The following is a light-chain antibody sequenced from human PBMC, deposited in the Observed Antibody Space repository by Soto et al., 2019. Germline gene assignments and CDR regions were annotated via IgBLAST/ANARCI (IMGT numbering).Light chain of an antibody. V-gene: IGLV2-14*01. CDR3: SSYTTSNTRQIV. Sequence: QSVLTQPASVSGSPGQSITISCTGTSNDVGGYNYVSWYQQHPGKAPKFMIYDVSNRPSGVSNRFSGSKCGNTASLTISGLQAEDEADYYCSSYTTSNTRQIVFGTGTKVTVL. CDR1: SNDVGGYNY. J-gene: IGLJ1*01. CDR2: DVS.